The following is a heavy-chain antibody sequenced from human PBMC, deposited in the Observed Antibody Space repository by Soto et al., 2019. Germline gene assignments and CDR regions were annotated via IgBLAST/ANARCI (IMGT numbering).Heavy chain of an antibody. CDR2: INHSGST. D-gene: IGHD5-12*01. CDR3: ARGKWLRSSFDY. J-gene: IGHJ4*02. V-gene: IGHV4-34*01. Sequence: QVQLQQWGAGLLKPSETLSLTCAVYGGSFSGYYWSWIRQPPGKGLEWIGEINHSGSTNYNPSLRSRVAISLDTSKNQFSLKLSSVTAADTAVYYCARGKWLRSSFDYWGQGTLVTVSS. CDR1: GGSFSGYY.